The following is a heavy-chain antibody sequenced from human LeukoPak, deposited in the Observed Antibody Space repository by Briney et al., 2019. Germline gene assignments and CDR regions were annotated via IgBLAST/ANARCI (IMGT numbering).Heavy chain of an antibody. CDR2: IYYSGST. CDR3: ARGGHIVVVPAGMGAFDI. J-gene: IGHJ3*02. V-gene: IGHV4-59*01. Sequence: PSETLFLTCTVSGGSISSYYWSWIRQPPGKGLEWIGYIYYSGSTNYNPSLKSRVTISVDTSKNQFSLKLSSVTAADTAVYYCARGGHIVVVPAGMGAFDIWGQGTMVTVSS. CDR1: GGSISSYY. D-gene: IGHD2-2*01.